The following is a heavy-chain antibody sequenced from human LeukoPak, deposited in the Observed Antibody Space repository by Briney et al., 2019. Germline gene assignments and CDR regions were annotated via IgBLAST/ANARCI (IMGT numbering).Heavy chain of an antibody. CDR3: AIDYYGSGSLLDY. J-gene: IGHJ4*02. Sequence: SETLSLTCTVSGGSISTYYWSWIRQPPGKGLEWIGCVYYSGSTNYNPSLKSRGTMSVDTSKNQFSLKLSSVTAADTAVYYCAIDYYGSGSLLDYWGQGTLVTVSS. CDR2: VYYSGST. CDR1: GGSISTYY. V-gene: IGHV4-59*08. D-gene: IGHD3-10*01.